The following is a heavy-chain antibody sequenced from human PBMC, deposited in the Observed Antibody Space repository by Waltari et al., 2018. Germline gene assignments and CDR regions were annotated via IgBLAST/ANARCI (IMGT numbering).Heavy chain of an antibody. Sequence: EVQLVESGGGWVQPGGSLRLSCAVSVFHLRTYWMTWVRQAPGKGLEWVANIKQDGTEKYYVDSVKGRFSISRDNGKNLLYLHMNSLRADDTAVYYCARDEMHRTTWYHFWGQGTQVTVSS. CDR1: VFHLRTYW. CDR3: ARDEMHRTTWYHF. D-gene: IGHD6-13*01. V-gene: IGHV3-7*04. CDR2: IKQDGTEK. J-gene: IGHJ4*02.